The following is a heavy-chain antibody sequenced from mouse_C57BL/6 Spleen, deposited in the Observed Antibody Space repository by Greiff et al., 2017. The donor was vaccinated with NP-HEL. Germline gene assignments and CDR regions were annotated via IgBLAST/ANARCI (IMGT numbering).Heavy chain of an antibody. Sequence: VQLQQPGAELVMPGASVKLSCKASGYTFTSYWMHWVKQRPGQGLEWIGEIDPSDSYTNYIQKFKGKSKLTVDKSSSTAYMQLSSLTSADSAVYYCARVHYGSPWFSYWRQGTLVTVSA. J-gene: IGHJ3*01. CDR1: GYTFTSYW. V-gene: IGHV1-69*01. D-gene: IGHD1-1*01. CDR2: IDPSDSYT. CDR3: ARVHYGSPWFSY.